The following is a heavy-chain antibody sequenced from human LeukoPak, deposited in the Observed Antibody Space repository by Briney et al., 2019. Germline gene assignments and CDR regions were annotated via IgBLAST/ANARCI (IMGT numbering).Heavy chain of an antibody. Sequence: SVKVSCKASGGTFSSYAISWVRQAPGQGLEWMGGIIPIFGTANYAQKFQGRVTITADESTSTAYMELSSLRSEDTAVYYCAREAAVAGTYYYGMDVWGQGTTVTVSS. D-gene: IGHD6-19*01. CDR3: AREAAVAGTYYYGMDV. V-gene: IGHV1-69*13. J-gene: IGHJ6*02. CDR2: IIPIFGTA. CDR1: GGTFSSYA.